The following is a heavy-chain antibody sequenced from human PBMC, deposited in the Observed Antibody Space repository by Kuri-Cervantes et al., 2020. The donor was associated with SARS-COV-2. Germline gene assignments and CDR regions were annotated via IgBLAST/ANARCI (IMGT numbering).Heavy chain of an antibody. J-gene: IGHJ5*02. D-gene: IGHD5-12*01. Sequence: ESLKISCTVSGGSISSSSYYWGWIRQPPGKGLEWIGSIYYSGSTYYNPSLKSRVTISVDASKNQFSLKLSSVTAADTAVYYCASSGRTRSGYDLWWFDPWGQGTLVTVSS. CDR2: IYYSGST. V-gene: IGHV4-39*01. CDR1: GGSISSSSYY. CDR3: ASSGRTRSGYDLWWFDP.